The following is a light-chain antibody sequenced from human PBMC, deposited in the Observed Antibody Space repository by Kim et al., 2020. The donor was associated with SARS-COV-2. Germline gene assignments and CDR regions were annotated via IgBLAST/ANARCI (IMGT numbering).Light chain of an antibody. CDR1: QSVSSN. V-gene: IGKV3-15*01. CDR3: QQYNNWPYT. J-gene: IGKJ2*01. Sequence: EIVMTQSPASLSVSPGERATLSCRASQSVSSNLAWYQQKPGQPPRLLIYGASTRATGIPARFSGSGSGTEFTLTISSLQSEDFAVYSCQQYNNWPYTFGQGPKLEI. CDR2: GAS.